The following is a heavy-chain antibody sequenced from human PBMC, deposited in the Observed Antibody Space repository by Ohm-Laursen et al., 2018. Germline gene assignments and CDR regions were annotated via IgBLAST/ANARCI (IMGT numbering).Heavy chain of an antibody. Sequence: SLRLSCAASGFTFSSYGMHWVRQAPGKGLEWVAVISYDGSNKYYADSVKGRFTISRDNSKNTLYLQMNSLRAEDTAVYYCAKDRRYSYDYNYYYYGMDVWGQGTTVTVSS. J-gene: IGHJ6*02. CDR3: AKDRRYSYDYNYYYYGMDV. CDR2: ISYDGSNK. D-gene: IGHD5-18*01. CDR1: GFTFSSYG. V-gene: IGHV3-30*18.